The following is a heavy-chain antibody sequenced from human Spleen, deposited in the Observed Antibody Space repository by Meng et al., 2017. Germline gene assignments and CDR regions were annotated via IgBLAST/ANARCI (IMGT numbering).Heavy chain of an antibody. CDR3: VRDENISLGKLFGDY. CDR2: IIPNSGDT. J-gene: IGHJ4*02. D-gene: IGHD2-21*01. CDR1: GYPFTAYY. Sequence: QGRPGQSGDEVKEPGASVKVSCKPSGYPFTAYYIHWVRQAPGQGLEWMGNIIPNSGDTLYAPKFQGRVSMTADTSIGTAYVELSGLRSDDTAIYYCVRDENISLGKLFGDYWGQGTLVTVSS. V-gene: IGHV1-2*02.